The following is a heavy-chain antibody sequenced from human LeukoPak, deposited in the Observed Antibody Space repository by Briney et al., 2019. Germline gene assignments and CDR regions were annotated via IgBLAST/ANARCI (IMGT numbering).Heavy chain of an antibody. J-gene: IGHJ5*02. V-gene: IGHV1-2*02. CDR1: GYTFSGYY. D-gene: IGHD1-26*01. Sequence: GASVKVSCKASGYTFSGYYLHWVRQAPGQGLEWMEWINPNSGGTNYEQKFQGRVTMTRDTSISTAYMELSRLRSDDTAVYHCARAGGGNWFDPWGQGTLVTVSS. CDR3: ARAGGGNWFDP. CDR2: INPNSGGT.